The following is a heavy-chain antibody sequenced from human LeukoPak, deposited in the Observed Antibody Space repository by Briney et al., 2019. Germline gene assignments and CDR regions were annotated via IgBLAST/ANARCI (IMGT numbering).Heavy chain of an antibody. D-gene: IGHD1-1*01. CDR2: INHSGST. CDR1: GGSFSGYY. J-gene: IGHJ4*02. Sequence: SETLSLTCAVYGGSFSGYYWSWIRQSPGKGLEWIGEINHSGSTNYNPSLKSRVTLSVDTSKTQFSLKLSSVTAANSAVYYCARQFGTTFWGQGTLVTVSS. CDR3: ARQFGTTF. V-gene: IGHV4-34*01.